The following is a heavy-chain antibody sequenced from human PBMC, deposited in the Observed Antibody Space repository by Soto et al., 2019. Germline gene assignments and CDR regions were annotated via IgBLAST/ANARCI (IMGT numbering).Heavy chain of an antibody. D-gene: IGHD6-6*01. CDR1: VFSFSDYY. V-gene: IGHV3-11*06. Sequence: KLGGSRRLSCASSVFSFSDYYMSWIRQAPGKGLEWVSYISSSSSYTNYADSVKGRFTISRDNAKNSLYLQMNSLRAEDTAVYYCARDLEQLVGRYYYYGMDVWGQGTTVTVS. J-gene: IGHJ6*02. CDR2: ISSSSSYT. CDR3: ARDLEQLVGRYYYYGMDV.